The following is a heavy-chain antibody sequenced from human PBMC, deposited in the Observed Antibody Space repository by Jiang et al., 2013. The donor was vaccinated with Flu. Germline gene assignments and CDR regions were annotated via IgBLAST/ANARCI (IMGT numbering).Heavy chain of an antibody. CDR3: ARTTYGSGNYYYFHY. Sequence: LVKPSETLSLTCSVSGGSITSSSYYWGWIRQPPGKGLEWIGYIYYTGSTNYNPSLQSRVTISVDTSKNHFSLKLSSVTAADTAVYYCARTTYGSGNYYYFHYWGQGILVTASS. V-gene: IGHV4-61*03. D-gene: IGHD3-10*01. J-gene: IGHJ4*02. CDR1: GGSITSSSYY. CDR2: IYYTGST.